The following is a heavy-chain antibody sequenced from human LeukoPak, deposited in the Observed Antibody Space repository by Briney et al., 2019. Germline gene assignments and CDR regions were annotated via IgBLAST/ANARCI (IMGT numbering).Heavy chain of an antibody. J-gene: IGHJ4*02. CDR2: IYYNGST. Sequence: PSHTLSLTCTVSGGSISSSYWSWIRQPPGKGLEWIGNIYYNGSTNYNPSLKSRVTTSVDTSKTQFSLRLSSVTAADTAVYYCARDDYGDFFFDSWGQGTLVTVFS. V-gene: IGHV4-59*01. D-gene: IGHD4-17*01. CDR1: GGSISSSY. CDR3: ARDDYGDFFFDS.